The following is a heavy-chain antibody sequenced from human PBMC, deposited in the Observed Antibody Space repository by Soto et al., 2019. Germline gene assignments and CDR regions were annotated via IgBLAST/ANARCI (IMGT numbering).Heavy chain of an antibody. J-gene: IGHJ4*02. Sequence: GWSLRLSCAASGFTFDDYTMHWVRQAPGKGLEWVSLISWDGGSTYYADSVKGRFTISRDNSKNSLYLQMNSLRTEDTALYYCAKAFVLHSYGIAEVAFDYWGQGTLVTVSS. V-gene: IGHV3-43*01. CDR2: ISWDGGST. CDR3: AKAFVLHSYGIAEVAFDY. CDR1: GFTFDDYT. D-gene: IGHD5-18*01.